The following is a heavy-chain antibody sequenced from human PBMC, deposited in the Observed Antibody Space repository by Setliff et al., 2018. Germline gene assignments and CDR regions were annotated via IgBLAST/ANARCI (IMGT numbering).Heavy chain of an antibody. CDR3: AISTLSICSGGTCPNVFDV. D-gene: IGHD2-15*01. CDR1: GYSFTSHY. Sequence: SVKVSCKTSGYSFTSHYMHWVRQAPGQGLEWMGGIIPLLETAKYAQKFQGRVTITADKSTNTGYMELSSLRSEDTAMYYCAISTLSICSGGTCPNVFDVWGQGTMVTVSS. V-gene: IGHV1-69*06. CDR2: IIPLLETA. J-gene: IGHJ3*01.